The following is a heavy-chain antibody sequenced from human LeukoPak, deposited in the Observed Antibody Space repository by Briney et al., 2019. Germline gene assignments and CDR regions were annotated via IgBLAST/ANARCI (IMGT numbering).Heavy chain of an antibody. CDR2: TYYRSKWYN. Sequence: SQTLSLTCAISGDRVPSNSPVWTGPGHSPSGALEGWGRTYYRSKWYNDYAVSVKSRITINTDTSKNQFSLQLNSVTPEDTAVYYCARVTSLSYTVDYWGQGTLVTVSS. CDR3: ARVTSLSYTVDY. CDR1: GDRVPSNSPV. V-gene: IGHV6-1*01. D-gene: IGHD3-16*02. J-gene: IGHJ4*02.